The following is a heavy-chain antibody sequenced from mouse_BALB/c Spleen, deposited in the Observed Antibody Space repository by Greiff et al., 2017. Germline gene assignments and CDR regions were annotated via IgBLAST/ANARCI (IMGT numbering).Heavy chain of an antibody. CDR1: GFTFSSFG. CDR3: ARNYGYDGAWFAY. CDR2: ISSGSSTI. D-gene: IGHD2-2*01. V-gene: IGHV5-17*02. Sequence: DVKLVESGGGLVQPGGSRKLSCAASGFTFSSFGMHWVRQAPEKGLEWVAYISSGSSTIYYADTVKGRFTISRDNPKNTLFLQMTSLRSEDTAMYYFARNYGYDGAWFAYWGQGTLVTVSA. J-gene: IGHJ3*01.